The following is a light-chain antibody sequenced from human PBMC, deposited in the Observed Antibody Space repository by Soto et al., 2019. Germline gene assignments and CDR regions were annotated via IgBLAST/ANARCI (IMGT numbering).Light chain of an antibody. Sequence: DIQMTQSPSSLSASVGARVTITCRASQSISTYLNWYQQKPGKAPKVLISAASNLQSGVPSRFSSSGSGTDFTLTISSLQPEDFATHYCQQTFSTPYTFGRGTKLEIK. CDR3: QQTFSTPYT. V-gene: IGKV1-39*01. J-gene: IGKJ2*01. CDR2: AAS. CDR1: QSISTY.